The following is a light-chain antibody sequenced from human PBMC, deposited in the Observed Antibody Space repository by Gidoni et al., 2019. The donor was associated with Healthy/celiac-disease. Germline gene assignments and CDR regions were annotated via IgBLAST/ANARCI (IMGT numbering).Light chain of an antibody. V-gene: IGKV1-5*03. CDR1: QCILRY. CDR2: EAS. CDR3: QQYKTYSRT. J-gene: IGKJ1*01. Sequence: DIQMTQSPSTLSASVGDRVTITCRASQCILRYLAWYQQKPGKAPKFLIYEASSLESGVPSRFSGSGSGTEFTLTITSLQPDDFATYYCQQYKTYSRTFGQGTKVEMK.